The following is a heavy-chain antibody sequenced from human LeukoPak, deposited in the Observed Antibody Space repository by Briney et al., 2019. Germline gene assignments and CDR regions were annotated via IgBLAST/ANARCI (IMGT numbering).Heavy chain of an antibody. V-gene: IGHV3-30-3*01. CDR3: ASFNSGSNDSDY. CDR1: GFTFSRYA. CDR2: ISHDGSKT. D-gene: IGHD1-26*01. Sequence: PGGSLRLSCAASGFTFSRYALHWVRQGPGKGRQWVAVISHDGSKTDYVDSVKGRFTISRDNFKNTLYLQMNSPRAEGTALYYCASFNSGSNDSDYWGQGTLVSVSS. J-gene: IGHJ4*02.